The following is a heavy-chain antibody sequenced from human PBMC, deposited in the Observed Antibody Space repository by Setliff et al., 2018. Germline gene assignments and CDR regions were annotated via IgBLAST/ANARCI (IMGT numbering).Heavy chain of an antibody. CDR2: IYYSGST. D-gene: IGHD3-3*01. J-gene: IGHJ3*02. CDR1: GGSISSSSYY. Sequence: PSETLSLTCTVSGGSISSSSYYWGWIRQPPGKGLEWIGSIYYSGSTYYNPSLKSRVTISVDTSKNQFSLKLSSVTAADTAVYYCARDILWDLKRFTFGVVNDAFDIWGQGTMVTVSS. V-gene: IGHV4-39*07. CDR3: ARDILWDLKRFTFGVVNDAFDI.